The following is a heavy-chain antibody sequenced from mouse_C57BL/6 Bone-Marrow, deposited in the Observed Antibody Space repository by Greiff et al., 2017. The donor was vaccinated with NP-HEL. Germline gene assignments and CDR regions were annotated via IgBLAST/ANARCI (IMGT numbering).Heavy chain of an antibody. CDR1: GYTFTSYW. CDR3: ARSSGYVAY. CDR2: IYPGSGST. D-gene: IGHD3-2*02. Sequence: QVHVKQPGAELVKPGASVKMSCKASGYTFTSYWITWVKQRPGQGLEWIGDIYPGSGSTNYNEKFKSKATLTVDTSSSTAYMQLSSLTSEDSAVYYCARSSGYVAYWGQGTLVTVSA. J-gene: IGHJ3*01. V-gene: IGHV1-55*01.